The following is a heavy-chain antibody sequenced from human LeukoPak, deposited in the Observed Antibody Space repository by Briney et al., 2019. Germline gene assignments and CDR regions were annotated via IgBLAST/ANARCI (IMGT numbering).Heavy chain of an antibody. Sequence: GGSLRLSCAASGFTFSSYAMSWVRQAPGKGLEWVSAISGSGGSTYYADSVKGRFTISRDNSKNTLYLQMNSLRAEDTAAYYCAKDRRLVVVVVAATYWGQGTLVTVSS. CDR2: ISGSGGST. CDR1: GFTFSSYA. D-gene: IGHD2-15*01. V-gene: IGHV3-23*01. CDR3: AKDRRLVVVVVAATY. J-gene: IGHJ4*02.